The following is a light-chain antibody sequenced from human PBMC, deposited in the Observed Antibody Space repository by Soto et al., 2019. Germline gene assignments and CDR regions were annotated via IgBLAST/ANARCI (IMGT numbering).Light chain of an antibody. Sequence: DIQMTQSPSSLSASVGDRVTITCRAGQSISTYLNWYQQKPGKAPNLLIYAASNLQSGVPSRFSGNGSGTHFTLTIDSLQPGDSATYFCQQSYSTPPEYTFGQGTKLEIK. J-gene: IGKJ2*01. CDR2: AAS. V-gene: IGKV1-39*01. CDR1: QSISTY. CDR3: QQSYSTPPEYT.